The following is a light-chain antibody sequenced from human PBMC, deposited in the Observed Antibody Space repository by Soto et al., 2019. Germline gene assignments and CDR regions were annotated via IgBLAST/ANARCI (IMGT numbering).Light chain of an antibody. V-gene: IGKV3-20*01. Sequence: EIVLTQSPGTLSLSPGEGATLSCRASETMSSRNLAWYQQKPGQPPRLLIYGGSSRAAGIPDRFSGSGSGTDFTLTISSLQSEDFAVYYCQHYNNGPRFGQGTKVDIK. CDR2: GGS. CDR1: ETMSSRN. J-gene: IGKJ1*01. CDR3: QHYNNGPR.